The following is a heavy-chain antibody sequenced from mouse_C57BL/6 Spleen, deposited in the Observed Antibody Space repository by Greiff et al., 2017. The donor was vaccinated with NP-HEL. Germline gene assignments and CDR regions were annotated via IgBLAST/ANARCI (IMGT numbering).Heavy chain of an antibody. D-gene: IGHD2-10*02. V-gene: IGHV1-4*01. J-gene: IGHJ4*01. Sequence: QVQLKESGAELARPGASVKMSCKASGYTFTSYTMHWVNQRPGQGLEWIGYINPSSGYTKYNQKFKDKTTLTADTSSSTAYMQLSSLTSEDAADYYCARGYGYDAMDYWGQGTSVTVSS. CDR1: GYTFTSYT. CDR2: INPSSGYT. CDR3: ARGYGYDAMDY.